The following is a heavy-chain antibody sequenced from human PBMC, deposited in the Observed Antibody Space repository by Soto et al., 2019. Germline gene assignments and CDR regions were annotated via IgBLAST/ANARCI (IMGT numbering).Heavy chain of an antibody. CDR1: GGPISSSSYY. J-gene: IGHJ5*02. CDR2: IYHSGST. V-gene: IGHV4-39*07. Sequence: PSETLSLTCTVSGGPISSSSYYWGWIRQPPGKGLERIGSIYHSGSTYYNPSLKSRVTISVDTSKNQFSLKLSSVTAADTAVYYCARFVHAIYGSGKNWFAPWGQGTLVTASS. CDR3: ARFVHAIYGSGKNWFAP. D-gene: IGHD3-10*01.